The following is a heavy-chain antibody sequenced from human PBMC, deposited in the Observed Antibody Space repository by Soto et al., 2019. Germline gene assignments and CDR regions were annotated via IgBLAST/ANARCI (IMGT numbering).Heavy chain of an antibody. D-gene: IGHD1-26*01. CDR2: ISGSGSST. Sequence: GGSLRLSCAASGFTFSIYAMSWVRQAPGKGLEWVSSISGSGSSTYNADSVKGRFTISRDNAKNSLYLQMNSLRAEDTAVYYCARSGNYRLDCWGQGTLVTVSS. CDR3: ARSGNYRLDC. V-gene: IGHV3-23*01. CDR1: GFTFSIYA. J-gene: IGHJ4*02.